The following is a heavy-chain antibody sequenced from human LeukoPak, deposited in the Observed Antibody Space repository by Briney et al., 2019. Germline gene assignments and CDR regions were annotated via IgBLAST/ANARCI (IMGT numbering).Heavy chain of an antibody. CDR3: AREGYDILTGLID. V-gene: IGHV4-59*01. Sequence: PSETLSLTCTVSGGSISSYYWSWIRQPPGKGLEWFGYIYYSGSTNYNPSLKSRVTISVDTSKNQFSLKLSSVTAADTAVYYCAREGYDILTGLIDWGQGTLVTVSS. D-gene: IGHD3-9*01. CDR1: GGSISSYY. J-gene: IGHJ4*02. CDR2: IYYSGST.